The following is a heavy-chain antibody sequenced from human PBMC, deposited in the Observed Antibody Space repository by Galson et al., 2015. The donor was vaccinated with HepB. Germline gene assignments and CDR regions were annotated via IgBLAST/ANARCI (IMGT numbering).Heavy chain of an antibody. J-gene: IGHJ5*01. CDR3: ARAATGEAEGFDF. CDR1: GASIRRYY. Sequence: ETLSLTCTMSGASIRRYYWSWIRQSPGKGLEWTGYIYYTGTTSSNPSLKSRVTMSVDTPKKQFSLSLTSVTAADTAICYCARAATGEAEGFDFWGQGILVTVSA. D-gene: IGHD6-13*01. CDR2: IYYTGTT. V-gene: IGHV4-59*01.